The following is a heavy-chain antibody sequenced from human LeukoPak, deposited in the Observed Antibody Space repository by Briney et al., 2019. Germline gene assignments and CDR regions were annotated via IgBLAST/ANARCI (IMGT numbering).Heavy chain of an antibody. CDR3: ARGKDIVVVPAAISAGLPRSDY. Sequence: SETLSLTCAVYGGSFSGYYWSWIRQPPGKGLEWIGEINHSGSTNYNPSLKSRVTISVDTSKNQFSLKLSSVTAADTAVYYCARGKDIVVVPAAISAGLPRSDYWGQGTLVTVSS. V-gene: IGHV4-34*01. J-gene: IGHJ4*02. D-gene: IGHD2-2*01. CDR2: INHSGST. CDR1: GGSFSGYY.